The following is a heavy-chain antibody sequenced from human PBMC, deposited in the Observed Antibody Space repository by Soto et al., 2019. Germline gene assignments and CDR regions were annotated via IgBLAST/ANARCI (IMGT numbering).Heavy chain of an antibody. J-gene: IGHJ5*02. Sequence: EVQLVESGGGLVQPGGSLRLSCAASGFTFSSYSMNWVRQAPGKGLEWVSYISSSSSTIYYADSVKGRFTISSDNAKNSLSLPMNSLRDEDTAVYYCARESAALNWFDPWGEGTLVTVSS. V-gene: IGHV3-48*02. D-gene: IGHD2-2*01. CDR1: GFTFSSYS. CDR3: ARESAALNWFDP. CDR2: ISSSSSTI.